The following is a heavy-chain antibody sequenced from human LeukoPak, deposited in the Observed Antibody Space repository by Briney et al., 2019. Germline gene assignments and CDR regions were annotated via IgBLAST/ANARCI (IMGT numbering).Heavy chain of an antibody. D-gene: IGHD3-10*01. V-gene: IGHV3-48*01. CDR2: ISSSSSTI. CDR3: ATDRYGSGRRGDF. CDR1: GFTFSSYT. Sequence: GGSLRLSCAASGFTFSSYTMNWVRQAPGKGLEWVSYISSSSSTIYYADSVKGRFTISRDNAKNSLYLQMNSLRAEDTAVYYCATDRYGSGRRGDFWGQGNLVAVSS. J-gene: IGHJ4*02.